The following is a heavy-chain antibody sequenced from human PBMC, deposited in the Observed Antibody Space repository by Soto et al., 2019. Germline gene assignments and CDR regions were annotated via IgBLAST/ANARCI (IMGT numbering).Heavy chain of an antibody. V-gene: IGHV4-31*03. D-gene: IGHD3-3*01. J-gene: IGHJ4*02. CDR1: GGSISSGGYY. CDR3: ARVQRNYDFWRGYYKY. CDR2: IYYSGST. Sequence: PSESLSLSCTVSGGSISSGGYYWRWIRQHPGKGLEWIGYIYYSGSTNYNPSLKSRVTISVDTSKNQFSLKLSSVTAADTAVYYCARVQRNYDFWRGYYKYWVQGTLVTVSS.